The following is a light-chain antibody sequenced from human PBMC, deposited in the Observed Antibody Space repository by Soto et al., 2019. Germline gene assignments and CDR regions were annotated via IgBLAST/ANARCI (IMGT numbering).Light chain of an antibody. J-gene: IGKJ1*01. CDR3: LQHNSNPRT. CDR1: QGIRKD. CDR2: AAS. V-gene: IGKV1-17*01. Sequence: IQMTQSPSSLSVSGGDRVTITCRASQGIRKDLGWYQQKPGKAPKRLIYAASSLQSGVPSRFSGSGSGTEFTLTISSLQPEDFATYYCLQHNSNPRTFGQGTKVDIK.